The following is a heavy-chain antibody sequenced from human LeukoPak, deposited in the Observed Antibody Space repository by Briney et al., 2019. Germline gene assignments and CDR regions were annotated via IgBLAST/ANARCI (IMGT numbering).Heavy chain of an antibody. CDR1: GYTFTGYY. J-gene: IGHJ4*02. D-gene: IGHD6-6*01. CDR3: ARVTMRQLVRTGFDY. Sequence: ASVKVSCKASGYTFTGYYMHWVRQAPGQGLEWMGWISAYNGNTNYAQKLQGRVTMTTDTSTSTAYMELRSLRSDDTAVYYCARVTMRQLVRTGFDYWGQGTLVTVSS. V-gene: IGHV1-18*04. CDR2: ISAYNGNT.